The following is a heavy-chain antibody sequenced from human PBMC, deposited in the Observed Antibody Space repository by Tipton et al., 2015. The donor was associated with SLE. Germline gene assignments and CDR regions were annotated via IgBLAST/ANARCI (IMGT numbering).Heavy chain of an antibody. J-gene: IGHJ4*02. CDR2: INPNSGGT. V-gene: IGHV1-2*02. D-gene: IGHD3-22*01. Sequence: QVQLVQSGAEVRKPGASVKVSCKASGYTFTDYYVHWVRQAPGQGLEWMGWINPNSGGTNCAQKFQGRVTLTRDTSISTAYMELSSLRSDDTAVYYCAGDQFHDSSGGYYGAARGTVDYWGQGTLVTVSS. CDR3: AGDQFHDSSGGYYGAARGTVDY. CDR1: GYTFTDYY.